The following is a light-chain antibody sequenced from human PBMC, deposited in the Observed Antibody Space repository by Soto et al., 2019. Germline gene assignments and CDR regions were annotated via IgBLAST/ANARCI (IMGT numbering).Light chain of an antibody. CDR2: AAS. CDR1: QSVSSSH. J-gene: IGKJ1*01. CDR3: QQYGSSPPRT. Sequence: EILLTQSPGTLSLSPGQRATLSCRASQSVSSSHLAWYQQKPGQAPRLLIYAASSRATGIPDRFSGSGSGADFTLTISRLEPEDFAVYYCQQYGSSPPRTFGQGTKVDI. V-gene: IGKV3-20*01.